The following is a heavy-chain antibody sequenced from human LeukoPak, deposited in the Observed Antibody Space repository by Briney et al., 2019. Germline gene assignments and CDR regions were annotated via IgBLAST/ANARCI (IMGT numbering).Heavy chain of an antibody. CDR3: ARITLIGNTPFYYYGMDV. J-gene: IGHJ6*02. Sequence: ASVKVSCKASGYTFTSYDINWVRQATGQGLEWMGWISADNGNTNYAQKFQGRVTMPTDTSTSTAYMELRSLRSDDTAVYYCARITLIGNTPFYYYGMDVWGQGTTVTVSS. D-gene: IGHD1-7*01. V-gene: IGHV1-18*01. CDR1: GYTFTSYD. CDR2: ISADNGNT.